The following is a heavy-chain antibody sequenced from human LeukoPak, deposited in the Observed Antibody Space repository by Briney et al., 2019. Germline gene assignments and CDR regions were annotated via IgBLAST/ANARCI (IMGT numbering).Heavy chain of an antibody. CDR1: GVSPRTGGGG. D-gene: IGHD3-22*01. J-gene: IGHJ4*02. CDR3: ANSAYDSSGSVYFAD. V-gene: IGHV2-5*02. CDR2: IYWDDDK. Sequence: SGPTLMQPSRTLTLTYTFSGVSPRTGGGGVGWIRQPPGKDLEWLALIYWDDDKRYSPSLKGRLTIPKDTSKNQVVLKMTNMDPVDTATYYCANSAYDSSGSVYFADWGQRTLVTVPS.